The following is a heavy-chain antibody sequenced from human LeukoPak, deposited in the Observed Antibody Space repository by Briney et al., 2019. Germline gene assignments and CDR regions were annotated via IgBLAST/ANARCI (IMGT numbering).Heavy chain of an antibody. CDR1: GYTFTSYY. Sequence: GASVKVSCKASGYTFTSYYMHWVRQAPGQGLEWMGIINPSGGSTSYAQKFQGRVTMTRDTSTSTVYMELSSLRSEDTAVYYCAGVRSVGDSLSYWGQGTLVTVSS. J-gene: IGHJ4*02. CDR2: INPSGGST. D-gene: IGHD2-21*02. V-gene: IGHV1-46*01. CDR3: AGVRSVGDSLSY.